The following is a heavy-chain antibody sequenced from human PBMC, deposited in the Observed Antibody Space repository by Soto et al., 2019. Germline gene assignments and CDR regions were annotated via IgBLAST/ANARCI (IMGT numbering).Heavy chain of an antibody. CDR1: GGSFSGYY. CDR2: INHSGST. CDR3: ARSSPRQWLVLKYFQH. V-gene: IGHV4-34*01. D-gene: IGHD6-19*01. J-gene: IGHJ1*01. Sequence: PSETLSLTCAVYGGSFSGYYWSWIRQPPGKGLEWIGEINHSGSTNYNPSLKSRVTISVGTSKNQFSLKLSSVTAADTAVYYCARSSPRQWLVLKYFQHWGQGTLVTVSS.